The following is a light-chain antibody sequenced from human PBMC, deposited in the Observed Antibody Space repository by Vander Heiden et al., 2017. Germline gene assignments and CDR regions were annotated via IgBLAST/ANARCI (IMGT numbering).Light chain of an antibody. J-gene: IGLJ3*02. CDR3: SSYAGSGTFVV. V-gene: IGLV2-23*02. Sequence: SALTQPASVSWSSGQSLTSPSTRVSSDVVIYNLASWYQQHPGKAPKLMIYEVKDRPLGGSNRVSGCKSGNTASLTNSGLLDEEEADYCCSSYAGSGTFVVCGGGTKLTVL. CDR2: EVK. CDR1: SSDVVIYNL.